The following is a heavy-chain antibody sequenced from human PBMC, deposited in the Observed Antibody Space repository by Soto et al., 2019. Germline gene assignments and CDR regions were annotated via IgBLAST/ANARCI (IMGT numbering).Heavy chain of an antibody. Sequence: GGSLRLSCAASGFTFSSYGMHWVRQAPGKGLEWVAVIWYDGSNKYYADSVKGRFTISRDNSKNTLYLQMNSLRAEDTAVYYCARGGRLAAGREQYYFDYWGQGTLVTVSS. D-gene: IGHD6-13*01. CDR1: GFTFSSYG. J-gene: IGHJ4*02. CDR3: ARGGRLAAGREQYYFDY. CDR2: IWYDGSNK. V-gene: IGHV3-33*01.